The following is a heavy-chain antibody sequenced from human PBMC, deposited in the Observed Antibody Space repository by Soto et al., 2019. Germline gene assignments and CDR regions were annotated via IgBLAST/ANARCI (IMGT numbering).Heavy chain of an antibody. J-gene: IGHJ4*02. V-gene: IGHV4-59*01. D-gene: IGHD2-2*01. Sequence: SETLSLTCTVSGGSISPYYWSWIRQPPGKGLEWIGFIYYSGSTNYNPSLKSRVTISVDTSQNQFSLKLNSVTAADTAVYYCARTYCSITPCYVLFDSWGQGTLVPVSP. CDR2: IYYSGST. CDR1: GGSISPYY. CDR3: ARTYCSITPCYVLFDS.